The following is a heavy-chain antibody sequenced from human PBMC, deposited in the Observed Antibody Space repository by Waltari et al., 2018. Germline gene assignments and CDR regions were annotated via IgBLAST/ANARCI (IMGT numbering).Heavy chain of an antibody. CDR3: ATSNDYGDYFDY. V-gene: IGHV3-7*01. J-gene: IGHJ4*02. Sequence: EVQLVESGGGLVQPGGSLRLSCAASGFTFSSYWMSWVRQAPGEGLDGGANIKQEGGEKYYVDSVKGRFTSSRDNAKNSLYLQMNSLRAEDTAVYYCATSNDYGDYFDYWGQGTLVTVSS. CDR1: GFTFSSYW. CDR2: IKQEGGEK. D-gene: IGHD4-17*01.